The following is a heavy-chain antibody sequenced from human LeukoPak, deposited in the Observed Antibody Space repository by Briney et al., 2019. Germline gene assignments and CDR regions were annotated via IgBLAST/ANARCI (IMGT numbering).Heavy chain of an antibody. CDR1: GFTVSSNY. D-gene: IGHD3-3*01. J-gene: IGHJ3*02. V-gene: IGHV3-53*05. CDR2: IYSGGHT. CDR3: AKDTGSPADAITMEDNAFDI. Sequence: GGSLRLSCAVSGFTVSSNYMSWVRQAPGKGLEWVSVIYSGGHTYYADSVKGRFTISRDNSKNSLDLQMESLRAEDTAVYYCAKDTGSPADAITMEDNAFDIWGQGTMVTVSS.